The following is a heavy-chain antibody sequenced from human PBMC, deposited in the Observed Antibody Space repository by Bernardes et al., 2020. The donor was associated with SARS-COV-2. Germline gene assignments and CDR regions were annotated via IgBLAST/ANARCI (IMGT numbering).Heavy chain of an antibody. V-gene: IGHV3-23*01. D-gene: IGHD6-19*01. Sequence: GGSLRLSCGVSGFAFINYAMTWVRQTPGKGLEWVSSISSTGGSTYHADSVKGRFTISRDNSKNTLFLEMNSLRAEDTAIYYCVRDVQWHPGSYFDYWGQGTLVTVSS. CDR3: VRDVQWHPGSYFDY. CDR2: ISSTGGST. CDR1: GFAFINYA. J-gene: IGHJ4*02.